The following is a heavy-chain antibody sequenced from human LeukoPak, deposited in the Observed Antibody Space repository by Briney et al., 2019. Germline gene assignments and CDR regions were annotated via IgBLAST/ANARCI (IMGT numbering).Heavy chain of an antibody. Sequence: ASVKVSCKASGYTFTSYYMHWVRQAPGQGLEWMGWINSYSGDTDYAQKFQDRVTMTRDTSISTAYMELSRLRSDDTAMYYCARGTMNLDSWGQGTLVTVSS. V-gene: IGHV1-2*02. CDR3: ARGTMNLDS. CDR1: GYTFTSYY. J-gene: IGHJ4*02. D-gene: IGHD3-22*01. CDR2: INSYSGDT.